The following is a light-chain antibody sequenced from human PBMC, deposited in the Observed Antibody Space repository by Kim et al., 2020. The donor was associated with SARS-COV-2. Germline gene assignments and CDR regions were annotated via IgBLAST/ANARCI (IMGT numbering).Light chain of an antibody. CDR2: ADN. CDR1: GSKIEINN. J-gene: IGLJ3*02. Sequence: HRVTISCSGSGSKIEINNVDWYQQFPGTAPKLLIFADNQRPSGVPDRFSGSKSGTSASLAISGLQSEDAADYYCAAWDDSLGGHWVFGGGTQLTVL. CDR3: AAWDDSLGGHWV. V-gene: IGLV1-44*01.